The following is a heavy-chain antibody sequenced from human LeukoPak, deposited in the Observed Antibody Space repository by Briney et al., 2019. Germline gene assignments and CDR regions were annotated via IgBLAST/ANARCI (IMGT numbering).Heavy chain of an antibody. D-gene: IGHD3-10*01. CDR1: GFTFSSYG. V-gene: IGHV3-30*02. CDR3: VKESGSFGAFDI. Sequence: GGSLRLSCAASGFTFSSYGMHWVRQAPGKGLEWVSVIWAAGRNKYYSDSVQGRFTASRDNSNNMLYLQMNSLRAEDTAVYYCVKESGSFGAFDIWGQETMVTVSS. CDR2: IWAAGRNK. J-gene: IGHJ3*02.